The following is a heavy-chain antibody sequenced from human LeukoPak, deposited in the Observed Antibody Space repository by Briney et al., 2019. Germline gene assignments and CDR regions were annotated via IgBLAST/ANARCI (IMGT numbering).Heavy chain of an antibody. J-gene: IGHJ4*02. CDR1: GGSFSGYY. V-gene: IGHV4-34*01. CDR3: ARGTDTAMVGFDY. CDR2: INHSGST. D-gene: IGHD5-18*01. Sequence: SETLSLTCAVYGGSFSGYYWSWIRQPPGKGLEWIGEINHSGSTNYNPSLKRRVTISVDTSKNKFSLQMSSVTAADPAVYYCARGTDTAMVGFDYWGQGTLVTVSS.